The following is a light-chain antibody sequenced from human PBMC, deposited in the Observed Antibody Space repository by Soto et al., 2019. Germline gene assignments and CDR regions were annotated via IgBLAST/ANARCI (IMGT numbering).Light chain of an antibody. Sequence: DVQMTQSPTSLSASVGDRVTITCRASQDIRNCVAWYQQKPGKALKLLIYAASTLQSGVPSRFSGSGSGTDFTLTINSLQPEDVATYSCQKYSSVPVFGPGTKVEIK. CDR2: AAS. J-gene: IGKJ3*01. CDR3: QKYSSVPV. V-gene: IGKV1-27*01. CDR1: QDIRNC.